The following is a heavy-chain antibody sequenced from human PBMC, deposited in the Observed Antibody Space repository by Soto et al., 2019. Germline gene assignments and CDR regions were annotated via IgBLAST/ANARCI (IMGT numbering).Heavy chain of an antibody. D-gene: IGHD1-26*01. CDR1: GGSIISYY. V-gene: IGHV4-59*01. CDR2: IYDSGST. J-gene: IGHJ4*02. CDR3: ARVYSGSYSDY. Sequence: SETLSLTCTVSGGSIISYYWSWIRQPPGKGLEWIGYIYDSGSTSYNPSLKSRVTISVDTSKNQFSLKLSSVTAADTAVYYCARVYSGSYSDYWGQGTLVTVSS.